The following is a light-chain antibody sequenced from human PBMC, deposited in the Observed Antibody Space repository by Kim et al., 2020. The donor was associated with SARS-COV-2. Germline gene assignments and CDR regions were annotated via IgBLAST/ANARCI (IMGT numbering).Light chain of an antibody. Sequence: SSELTQDPAVSVALGQTVSITCQGDTLRDHYAAWYQQKPGQAPLLVLYGQNRRPSGIPDRFSGSKSGNATSLTVTGARAEDEADYYCKCRVSSGKHLVFG. CDR2: GQN. J-gene: IGLJ3*02. CDR3: KCRVSSGKHLV. V-gene: IGLV3-19*01. CDR1: TLRDHY.